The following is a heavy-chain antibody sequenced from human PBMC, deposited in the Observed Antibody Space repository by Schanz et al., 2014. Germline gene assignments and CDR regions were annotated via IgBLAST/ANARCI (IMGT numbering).Heavy chain of an antibody. CDR3: ARDGIAATTDFEY. J-gene: IGHJ4*02. D-gene: IGHD1-1*01. V-gene: IGHV3-21*02. CDR2: LSSDSRHV. Sequence: EVRLVESGGGLVKPGGSLRLSCVVSGFPLSNYRMNWVRQSPGKGLEWVSFLSSDSRHVYYVESAKGRFTISRDNAKNSLYLQMDSLRGDDTAVYYCARDGIAATTDFEYWGQGVLVTVSS. CDR1: GFPLSNYR.